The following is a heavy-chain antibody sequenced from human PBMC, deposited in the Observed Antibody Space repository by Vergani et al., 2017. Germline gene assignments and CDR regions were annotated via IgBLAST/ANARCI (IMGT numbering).Heavy chain of an antibody. CDR1: GFTFSSYA. CDR3: ADYGGNGEGNY. CDR2: ISGSGGST. V-gene: IGHV3-23*04. J-gene: IGHJ4*02. Sequence: DVHLAESGGGFFQPGGSLRLSCSASGFTFSSYAMSWVRQAPGKGLEWVSAISGSGGSTNYADSVKGRFTISRDNSKNTLYLQMNGLRAEDTALYYCADYGGNGEGNYWGQGTLVTVSS. D-gene: IGHD4-23*01.